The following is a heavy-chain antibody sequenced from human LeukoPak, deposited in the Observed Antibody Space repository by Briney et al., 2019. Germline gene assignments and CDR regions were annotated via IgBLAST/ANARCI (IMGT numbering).Heavy chain of an antibody. D-gene: IGHD2-2*01. CDR2: IYYRGST. Sequence: SETLSLTCTVSGGSISSSPYYWGWIRQPPGKGLEWIGTIYYRGSTYSNPSLNSRVTISLDTSKNQFSLRLRSVTAADTALYYCARHYLSDGILSTFDPWGQGTLVTGSS. J-gene: IGHJ5*02. CDR3: ARHYLSDGILSTFDP. CDR1: GGSISSSPYY. V-gene: IGHV4-39*01.